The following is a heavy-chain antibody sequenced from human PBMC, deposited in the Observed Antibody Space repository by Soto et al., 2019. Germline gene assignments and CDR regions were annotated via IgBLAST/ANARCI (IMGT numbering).Heavy chain of an antibody. J-gene: IGHJ4*02. D-gene: IGHD5-12*01. Sequence: SETLSLTCTVSGGSISSSSYYWGWIRQPPGKGLEWIGSTYYSGSTYYNPSLKSRVTISVDTSKNQFSLKLSSVTAADTAVYYCARPSGYDLRAYYFDYWGQGTLVTVSS. CDR1: GGSISSSSYY. V-gene: IGHV4-39*01. CDR2: TYYSGST. CDR3: ARPSGYDLRAYYFDY.